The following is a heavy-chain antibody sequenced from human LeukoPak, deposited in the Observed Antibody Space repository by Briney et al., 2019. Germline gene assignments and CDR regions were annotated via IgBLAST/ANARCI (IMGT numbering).Heavy chain of an antibody. CDR3: AKGTYYYDSSGYLEYFQH. CDR1: GFTFSNAW. V-gene: IGHV3-23*01. D-gene: IGHD3-22*01. J-gene: IGHJ1*01. CDR2: ISGSGGST. Sequence: GSLRLSCAASGFTFSNAWMSWVRQAPGKGLEWVSAISGSGGSTYYADSVKGRFTISRDNSKNTLYLQMNSLRAEDTAVYYCAKGTYYYDSSGYLEYFQHWGQGTLVTVSS.